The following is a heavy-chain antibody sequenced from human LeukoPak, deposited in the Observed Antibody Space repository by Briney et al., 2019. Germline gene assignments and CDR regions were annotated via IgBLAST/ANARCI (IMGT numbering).Heavy chain of an antibody. CDR3: TKHPSDDGGAIDY. D-gene: IGHD4-23*01. CDR1: GFTFSGSA. CDR2: IRSKANNYAT. Sequence: GGSLRLSCAASGFTFSGSAMHWVRQASGTGLEWVGRIRSKANNYATAYAASVKGRFTISRDDSKNTAYLQVNSLKTEDTAVYYCTKHPSDDGGAIDYWGQGTLVTVSS. J-gene: IGHJ4*02. V-gene: IGHV3-73*01.